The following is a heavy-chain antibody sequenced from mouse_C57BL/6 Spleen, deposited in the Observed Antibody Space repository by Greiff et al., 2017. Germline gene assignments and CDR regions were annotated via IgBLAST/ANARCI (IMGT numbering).Heavy chain of an antibody. CDR1: GYTFTSYW. D-gene: IGHD1-1*01. CDR3: ARGDYGSSPWFAY. Sequence: QVQLQQSGTELVKPGASVKLSCKASGYTFTSYWMHWVKQRPGQGLEWIGNINPSNGGTNYNEKFKSKATLPVDKSSSTAYMQLISLTSEASAVYYCARGDYGSSPWFAYWGQGTLVTVSA. CDR2: INPSNGGT. J-gene: IGHJ3*01. V-gene: IGHV1-53*01.